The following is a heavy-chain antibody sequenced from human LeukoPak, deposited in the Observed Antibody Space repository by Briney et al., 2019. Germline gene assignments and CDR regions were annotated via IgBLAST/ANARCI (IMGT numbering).Heavy chain of an antibody. J-gene: IGHJ4*02. D-gene: IGHD1-26*01. CDR2: MNPNSGNT. Sequence: ASVKVSCKASGYTFTSYDINWVRQAPGQGLEWMGWMNPNSGNTGYAQKFQGRVTMTRNTSISTAYMELSSLRSEDTAVYYCARAYRGSYNAGGYWGQGTLVTVSS. V-gene: IGHV1-8*01. CDR3: ARAYRGSYNAGGY. CDR1: GYTFTSYD.